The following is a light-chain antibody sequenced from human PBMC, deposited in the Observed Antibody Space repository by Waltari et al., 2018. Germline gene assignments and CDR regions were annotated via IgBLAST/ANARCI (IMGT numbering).Light chain of an antibody. CDR1: QSLLHSNGYNY. Sequence: DIVMTQSPLSLPVTPREPASISCRSSQSLLHSNGYNYLDWYLQKPGQSPQLLIYLGSNRASGVPDRFSGGGSGTDFTLKISRVEAEDVGVYYCMQTLQTPFTFGQGTKLEIK. J-gene: IGKJ2*01. CDR3: MQTLQTPFT. V-gene: IGKV2-28*01. CDR2: LGS.